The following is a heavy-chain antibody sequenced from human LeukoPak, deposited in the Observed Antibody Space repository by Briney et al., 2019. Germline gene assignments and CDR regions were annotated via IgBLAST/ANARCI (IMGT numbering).Heavy chain of an antibody. D-gene: IGHD6-6*01. CDR2: ISGSGGSI. Sequence: PGGSLRLSCAASGFTFSNAWMSWVRQAPGKGLEWVSAISGSGGSIFYADSVKGRFTISRDNSKNTLYLQMNSLRVEDTAVYYCANIRRDSSSPDSWGQGTLVTVSS. V-gene: IGHV3-23*01. J-gene: IGHJ4*02. CDR1: GFTFSNAW. CDR3: ANIRRDSSSPDS.